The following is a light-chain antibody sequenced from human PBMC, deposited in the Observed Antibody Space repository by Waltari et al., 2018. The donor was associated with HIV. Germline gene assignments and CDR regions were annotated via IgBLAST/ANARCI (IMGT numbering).Light chain of an antibody. V-gene: IGLV4-69*01. CDR3: QTWGTGIQV. CDR2: LNSDGSH. J-gene: IGLJ3*02. CDR1: SGHSNSA. Sequence: QLVLTQSPSASASLGAPVKLTCPLRSGHSNSAIHWHQQQPEKGPRFLMNLNSDGSHNKGDGIPDRFSGSSSGAERYLTISSLHSEDEADYYCQTWGTGIQVFGGGTKLTVL.